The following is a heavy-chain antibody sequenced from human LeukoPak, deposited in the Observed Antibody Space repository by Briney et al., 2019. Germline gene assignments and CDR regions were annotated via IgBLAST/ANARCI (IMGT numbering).Heavy chain of an antibody. V-gene: IGHV3-66*02. CDR3: ARVDSSGYFGAFDI. J-gene: IGHJ3*02. Sequence: PGGSLRLSCAASGFTVSSNYISWVRQAPGKGLEWVSVIYSGGSTYYADSVKGRFTISRDNSKNTLYLQMNSLRAEDTAVYYCARVDSSGYFGAFDIWGQGTLVTVSS. D-gene: IGHD3-22*01. CDR1: GFTVSSNY. CDR2: IYSGGST.